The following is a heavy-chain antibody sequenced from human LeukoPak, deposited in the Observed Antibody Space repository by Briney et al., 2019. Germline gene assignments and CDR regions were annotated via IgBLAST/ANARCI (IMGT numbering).Heavy chain of an antibody. Sequence: SGTLSLTCNVSGDSITIGGFYWAWIRQSPGKGLEWIGNVYYSGTTQYNPSLKGRVTISMDMSKNQFSLNLNSVSVTDTAIYYCARRDYAAWFDPWGQGTLVTVSS. J-gene: IGHJ5*02. V-gene: IGHV4-39*01. D-gene: IGHD4/OR15-4a*01. CDR2: VYYSGTT. CDR1: GDSITIGGFY. CDR3: ARRDYAAWFDP.